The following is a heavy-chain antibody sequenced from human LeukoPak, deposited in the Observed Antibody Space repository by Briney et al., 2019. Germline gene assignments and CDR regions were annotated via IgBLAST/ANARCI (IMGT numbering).Heavy chain of an antibody. CDR3: AKLTYYDFWSGYNYFDY. CDR1: GFTFSSYA. V-gene: IGHV3-23*01. J-gene: IGHJ4*02. Sequence: PGGSLRLSCAASGFTFSSYAMSWVRQAPGKGLEWVSAISGSGGSTYYADSVKGRFTISRDNSKNTLYLQMNSLRAEDTAVYYCAKLTYYDFWSGYNYFDYWGQGTLVTVSS. D-gene: IGHD3-3*01. CDR2: ISGSGGST.